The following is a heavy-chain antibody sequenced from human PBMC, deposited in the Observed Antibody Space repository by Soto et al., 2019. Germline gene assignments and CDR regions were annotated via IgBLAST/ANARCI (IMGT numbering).Heavy chain of an antibody. Sequence: SVKVSCKASGGTFSSYAISWVRQAPGQGLEWMGGIIPIFGTANYAQKFQGRVTITADESTSTAYMELSSLRSEDTAVYYCASSNYDILTGYYIGWLDPWGQGTLVTVSS. V-gene: IGHV1-69*13. CDR1: GGTFSSYA. CDR3: ASSNYDILTGYYIGWLDP. D-gene: IGHD3-9*01. CDR2: IIPIFGTA. J-gene: IGHJ5*02.